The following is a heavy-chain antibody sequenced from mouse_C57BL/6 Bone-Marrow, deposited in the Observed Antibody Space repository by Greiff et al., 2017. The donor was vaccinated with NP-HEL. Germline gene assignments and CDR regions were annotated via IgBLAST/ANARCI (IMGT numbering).Heavy chain of an antibody. CDR3: ALSGPHYLDY. D-gene: IGHD3-2*02. CDR1: GYTFTSYW. CDR2: IDPSDSYT. J-gene: IGHJ2*01. V-gene: IGHV1-50*01. Sequence: QVQLQQSGAELVKPGASVKLSCKASGYTFTSYWMQWVKQRPGQGLEWIGEIDPSDSYTNYNQKFKGKATLTVDTSSSTAYMQLSSLTSEDSAVYYCALSGPHYLDYWGQGTTLTVSS.